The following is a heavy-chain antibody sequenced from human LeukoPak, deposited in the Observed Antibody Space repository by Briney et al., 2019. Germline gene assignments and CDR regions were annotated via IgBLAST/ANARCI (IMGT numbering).Heavy chain of an antibody. D-gene: IGHD2-2*01. CDR2: ISYDGSNK. CDR1: GFTFSSYA. Sequence: GGSLRLSCAASGFTFSSYAMHWVRQAPGKGLEWVAVISYDGSNKYYADSVKGRFTISRDNSKNTLYLQMNSLRAEDTAVYYCARDNDCSSTSCYVGFDYWGQGTLVTVSS. J-gene: IGHJ4*02. V-gene: IGHV3-30-3*01. CDR3: ARDNDCSSTSCYVGFDY.